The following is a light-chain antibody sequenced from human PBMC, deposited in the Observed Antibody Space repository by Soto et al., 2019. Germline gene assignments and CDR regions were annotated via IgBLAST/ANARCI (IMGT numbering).Light chain of an antibody. CDR1: QSISSW. J-gene: IGKJ4*01. CDR3: QQYDNWPSVT. V-gene: IGKV1-5*01. Sequence: DIQMTQSPSTLSASVGDRVTITCRASQSISSWLAWYQQKPGKDAKRLIYDGSSLESGVPSRFSGSGSGTEFTLTISSLQSEDFAIYYCQQYDNWPSVTFGGGTKVDIK. CDR2: DGS.